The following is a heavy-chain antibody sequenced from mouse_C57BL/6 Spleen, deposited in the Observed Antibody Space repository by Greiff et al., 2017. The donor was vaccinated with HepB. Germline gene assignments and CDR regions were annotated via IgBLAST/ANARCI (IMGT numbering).Heavy chain of an antibody. Sequence: DVKLVESGGGLVKPGGSLKLSCAASGFTFSSYTMSWVRQTPEKRLEWVATISGGGGNTYYPDSVKGRFTISRDNAKNTLYLQMSSLRSEDTALYYCARQGDYYGSRPWYFDVWGTGTTVTVSS. CDR1: GFTFSSYT. V-gene: IGHV5-9*01. J-gene: IGHJ1*03. CDR2: ISGGGGNT. CDR3: ARQGDYYGSRPWYFDV. D-gene: IGHD1-1*01.